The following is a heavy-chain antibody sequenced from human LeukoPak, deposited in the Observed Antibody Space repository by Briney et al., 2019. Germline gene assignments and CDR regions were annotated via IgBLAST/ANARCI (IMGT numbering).Heavy chain of an antibody. Sequence: PGGSLRLSCAASGFTFSSYAMHWVRQAPGKGLEWVAVISYDGSNKYYADSVKGRFTISRDNSKNTLYLRMNSLRAEDTAVYYCARDTSYWGQGTLVTVSS. CDR2: ISYDGSNK. CDR1: GFTFSSYA. V-gene: IGHV3-30*04. J-gene: IGHJ4*02. CDR3: ARDTSY.